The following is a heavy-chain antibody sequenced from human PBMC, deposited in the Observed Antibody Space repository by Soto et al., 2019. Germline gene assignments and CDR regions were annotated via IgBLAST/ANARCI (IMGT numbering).Heavy chain of an antibody. J-gene: IGHJ5*02. D-gene: IGHD6-19*01. CDR2: ISYRGNT. CDR3: ARELAVVGTGWFDP. V-gene: IGHV4-31*03. Sequence: SETLSLTCTVSGGSIINGSYYWTWIRHHPRKGLEWIGYISYRGNTYYNPSLKSRLTISVDTSKNQFSLTLNSMTAADTAIYYCARELAVVGTGWFDPWGQGTLVTVSS. CDR1: GGSIINGSYY.